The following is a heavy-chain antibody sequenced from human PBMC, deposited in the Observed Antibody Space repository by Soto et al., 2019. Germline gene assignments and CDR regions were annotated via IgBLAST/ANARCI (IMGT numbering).Heavy chain of an antibody. CDR1: GGSISSYY. CDR2: IYYSGST. J-gene: IGHJ4*02. Sequence: QVQLQESGPGLVKPSETLSLTCTVSGGSISSYYWSWIRQPPGKGLEWIGYIYYSGSTNYNPSLKSRVTISVDTSKNPFSLKLSSVTAADTAVYYCAREKRYGNELDYWGQGTLVTVSS. V-gene: IGHV4-59*01. CDR3: AREKRYGNELDY. D-gene: IGHD1-1*01.